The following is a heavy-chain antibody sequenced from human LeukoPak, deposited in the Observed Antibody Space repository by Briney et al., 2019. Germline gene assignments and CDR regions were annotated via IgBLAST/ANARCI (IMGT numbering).Heavy chain of an antibody. V-gene: IGHV3-30*18. CDR3: AKDDCSSTSCYAPAEYFQH. D-gene: IGHD2-2*01. CDR1: GFTFSSYG. Sequence: GGSLRLSCAASGFTFSSYGMHWVRQAPGKGLEWVAVISYDGSNKYYADSVKGRFTISRDNSMNTLYLQMNSLRAEDTAVYYCAKDDCSSTSCYAPAEYFQHWGQGTLVTVSS. CDR2: ISYDGSNK. J-gene: IGHJ1*01.